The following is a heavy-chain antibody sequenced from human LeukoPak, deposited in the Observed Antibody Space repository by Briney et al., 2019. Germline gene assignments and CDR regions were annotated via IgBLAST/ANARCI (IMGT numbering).Heavy chain of an antibody. V-gene: IGHV3-23*01. CDR3: ARGGYAHFYYYYGMDV. CDR2: ISASGGST. D-gene: IGHD5-12*01. Sequence: PGGSLRLSCAASGFTFSSSAMSWVRQVPGKGLEWVSGISASGGSTSYADSVKGRFTISRDNSKNTLYLQMNSLRAEDTAVYYCARGGYAHFYYYYGMDVWGQGTTVTVSS. CDR1: GFTFSSSA. J-gene: IGHJ6*02.